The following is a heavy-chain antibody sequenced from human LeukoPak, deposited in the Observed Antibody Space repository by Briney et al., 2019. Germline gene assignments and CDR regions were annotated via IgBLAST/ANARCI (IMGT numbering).Heavy chain of an antibody. D-gene: IGHD1-14*01. J-gene: IGHJ3*02. CDR2: IYSDGST. Sequence: GGSLRLSCAASGFTVSYNYMSWVRQAPGKGLEWVSVIYSDGSTYYADSVKGRFTISRDNSKTTLYPQTSSLRAEDTAVYYCARDRRTGTPYAFDIWGQGTMVTVSS. CDR3: ARDRRTGTPYAFDI. CDR1: GFTVSYNY. V-gene: IGHV3-66*02.